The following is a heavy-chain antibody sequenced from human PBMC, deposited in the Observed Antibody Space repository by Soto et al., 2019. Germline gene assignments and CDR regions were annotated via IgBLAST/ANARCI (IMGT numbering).Heavy chain of an antibody. Sequence: SETLSLTCAVYGGSFSGYYWNWIRQPPGKGLEWIGEIDHSGYTNYNPSLKSRVTISVDTSKNQFSLKVSSVTAADTALYYCARSGPGDYEAVEIWGQGTMVTVSS. CDR3: ARSGPGDYEAVEI. J-gene: IGHJ3*02. D-gene: IGHD4-17*01. CDR2: IDHSGYT. CDR1: GGSFSGYY. V-gene: IGHV4-34*01.